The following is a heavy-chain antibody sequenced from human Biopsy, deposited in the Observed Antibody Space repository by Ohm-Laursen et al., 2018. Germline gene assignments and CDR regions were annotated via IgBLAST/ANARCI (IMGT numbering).Heavy chain of an antibody. D-gene: IGHD6-19*01. CDR1: SGSISSYY. V-gene: IGHV4-59*08. J-gene: IGHJ4*02. Sequence: SDTLSLTCTVSSGSISSYYWSWIRQPPGKGLEWIGYISYSGNTNYNPSLKSRVTMSVDTSKNQLSLELYSVTAADTAIYYCATTTMDTSGWYGNYFDSWGQGALVTVSS. CDR3: ATTTMDTSGWYGNYFDS. CDR2: ISYSGNT.